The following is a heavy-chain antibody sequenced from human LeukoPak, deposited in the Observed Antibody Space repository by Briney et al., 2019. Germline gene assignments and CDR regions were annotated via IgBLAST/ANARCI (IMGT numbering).Heavy chain of an antibody. CDR3: AKTLHYGHYGKFDY. V-gene: IGHV3-23*01. CDR1: GFTFSSYA. CDR2: ISGSSGST. Sequence: GGSLRLSCAASGFTFSSYAMSWVRQAPGKGLEWVSTISGSSGSTYYADSVKGRFTISRDNSKNTLYLQMNSLRAEDTAVYYCAKTLHYGHYGKFDYWGQGTLVTVSS. D-gene: IGHD4-17*01. J-gene: IGHJ4*02.